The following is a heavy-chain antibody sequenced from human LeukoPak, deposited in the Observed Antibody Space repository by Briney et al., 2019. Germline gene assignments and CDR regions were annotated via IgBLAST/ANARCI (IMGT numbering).Heavy chain of an antibody. V-gene: IGHV3-23*01. D-gene: IGHD3-16*01. J-gene: IGHJ4*02. CDR1: GFTFSSYA. Sequence: GGSLRLSCAASGFTFSSYAMTWVRQAPGKGLEWVSAISGSGDITYYADSAKGRVTISRDNSKNTLFLQMDSLKVEDTAVHYCAKVTGGDMITYGGVDYWGQGTLVTVSS. CDR2: ISGSGDIT. CDR3: AKVTGGDMITYGGVDY.